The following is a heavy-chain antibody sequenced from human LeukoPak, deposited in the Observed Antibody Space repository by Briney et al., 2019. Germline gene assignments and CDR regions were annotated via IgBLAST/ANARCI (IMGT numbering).Heavy chain of an antibody. V-gene: IGHV1-18*01. Sequence: ASVKVSCKASGYTFTSYGISWVRQAPGQGLEWMGWISAYNGNTNYAQKLQGRVTMTTDTSTMKAYMELRSLRSDDTAVYYCARDMSSRSFAEYFQHWGQGTLVTVSS. CDR3: ARDMSSRSFAEYFQH. CDR2: ISAYNGNT. J-gene: IGHJ1*01. D-gene: IGHD6-19*01. CDR1: GYTFTSYG.